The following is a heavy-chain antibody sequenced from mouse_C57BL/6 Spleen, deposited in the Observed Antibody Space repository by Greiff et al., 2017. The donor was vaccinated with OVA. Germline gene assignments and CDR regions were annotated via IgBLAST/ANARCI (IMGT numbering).Heavy chain of an antibody. CDR3: ARGNYYGSSSMDY. CDR1: GYTFTSYW. J-gene: IGHJ4*01. CDR2: INPSNGGT. D-gene: IGHD1-1*01. Sequence: QVQLQQSGTELVKPGASVKLSCKASGYTFTSYWMHWVKQRPGQGLEWIGNINPSNGGTNYNEKFKSKATLTGDKSSSTAYMQLSSLTSEDSAVYYCARGNYYGSSSMDYWGQGTSVTVSS. V-gene: IGHV1-53*01.